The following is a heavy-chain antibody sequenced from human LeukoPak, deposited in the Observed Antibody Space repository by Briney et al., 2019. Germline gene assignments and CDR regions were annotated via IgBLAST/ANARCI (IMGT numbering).Heavy chain of an antibody. J-gene: IGHJ4*02. Sequence: PGGSLRLSCAASGFTFSSYGMHWVRQAPGKGLEWVAVISYDGSNKYYADSVKGRFTISRDNSKNTLYLQMNSLRAEDTAVYYCAKELLSLDYWGQGTLVTVSS. CDR1: GFTFSSYG. CDR3: AKELLSLDY. V-gene: IGHV3-30*18. CDR2: ISYDGSNK.